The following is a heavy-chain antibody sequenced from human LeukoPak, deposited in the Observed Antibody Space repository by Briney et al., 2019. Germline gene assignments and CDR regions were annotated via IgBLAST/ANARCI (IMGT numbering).Heavy chain of an antibody. V-gene: IGHV4-4*07. CDR2: IHFCWRT. J-gene: IGHJ5*01. CDR1: GGSISRSY. CDR3: ARDGLVSGWGGFNP. Sequence: SEILALTCSGPGGSISRSYWSFIRQPAGKGLELIGRIHFCWRTNYNPSRKTRVTLSVDTSKNQFSLNLSSVTAADTAVYYCARDGLVSGWGGFNPWGQGTLVTVSS. D-gene: IGHD6-19*01.